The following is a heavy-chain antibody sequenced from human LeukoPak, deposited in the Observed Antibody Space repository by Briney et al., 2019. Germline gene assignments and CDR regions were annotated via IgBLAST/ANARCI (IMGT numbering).Heavy chain of an antibody. CDR2: IYSGGSI. D-gene: IGHD4-23*01. CDR3: ARPPYGGVDY. Sequence: PGGSLILSCAASGLTVSSYMSWVRRAPGKGLEWVSVIYSGGSIYYADSVKGRFTISRDKSKNTLYLQMNSLRAEDTAVYYCARPPYGGVDYWGQGTLVTVSS. CDR1: GLTVSSY. V-gene: IGHV3-66*04. J-gene: IGHJ4*02.